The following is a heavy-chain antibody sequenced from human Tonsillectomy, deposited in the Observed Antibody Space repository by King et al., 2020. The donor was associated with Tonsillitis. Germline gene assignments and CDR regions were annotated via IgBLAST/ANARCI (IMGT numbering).Heavy chain of an antibody. J-gene: IGHJ4*02. Sequence: QLVQSGPEVKKPGASVKVSCEAFGYTFISYYIHWVRQAPGQGLEWMGVINPSGGSANYAQKFQGRVTMTRDTSTNTVYMELSSLRSEDTAVYYCARGVIAVAGTRDYFDYWGQGTLVTVSS. CDR3: ARGVIAVAGTRDYFDY. CDR1: GYTFISYY. D-gene: IGHD6-19*01. CDR2: INPSGGSA. V-gene: IGHV1-46*03.